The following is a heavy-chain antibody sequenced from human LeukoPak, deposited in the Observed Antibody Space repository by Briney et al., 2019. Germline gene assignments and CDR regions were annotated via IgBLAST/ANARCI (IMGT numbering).Heavy chain of an antibody. V-gene: IGHV4-39*07. J-gene: IGHJ3*02. CDR2: IYYSGST. Sequence: PSETLSLTCTVSGGSISSSSYYWGWIRQPPGKGLEWIGSIYYSGSTYYNPSLKSRVTISVDTSKNQFSLKLSSVTAADTAVYYCAGRLWRRDGYNLSAFGIWGQGTMVTVSS. CDR1: GGSISSSSYY. D-gene: IGHD5-24*01. CDR3: AGRLWRRDGYNLSAFGI.